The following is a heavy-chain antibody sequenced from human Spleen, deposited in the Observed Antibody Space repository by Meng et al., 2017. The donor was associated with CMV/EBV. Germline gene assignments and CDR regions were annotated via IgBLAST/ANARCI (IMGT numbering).Heavy chain of an antibody. D-gene: IGHD5-24*01. V-gene: IGHV4-59*06. CDR2: IYYSGST. Sequence: HLPEPGPGWRKPSGTRSLPCTASGGSISSYYWSWIRQPAGKGLEWIGYIYYSGSTYYNPSLKSRVTISVDTSKNQFSLKLSSVTAADTAVYYCAREKVGYFDLWGRGTLVTVSS. J-gene: IGHJ2*01. CDR3: AREKVGYFDL. CDR1: GGSISSYY.